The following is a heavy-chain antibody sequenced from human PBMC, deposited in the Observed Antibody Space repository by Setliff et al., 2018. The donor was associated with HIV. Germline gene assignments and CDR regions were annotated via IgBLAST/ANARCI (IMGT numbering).Heavy chain of an antibody. J-gene: IGHJ6*02. CDR1: GFSLSTSGMR. CDR2: IYWDDDK. CDR3: AHRLPVLPYGMDV. D-gene: IGHD3-16*01. V-gene: IGHV2-70*12. Sequence: SGPTLVNPTQTLTLTCTFSGFSLSTSGMRVSWIRQPPGNALEWLARIYWDDDKYYSTSLPTMLNISKDTSRNHVVLTIANMDPVDTATYYCAHRLPVLPYGMDVWGQGTTVTVSS.